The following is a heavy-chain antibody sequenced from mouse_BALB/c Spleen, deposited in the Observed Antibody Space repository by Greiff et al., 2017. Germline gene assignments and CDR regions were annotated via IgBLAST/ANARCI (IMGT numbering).Heavy chain of an antibody. J-gene: IGHJ3*01. D-gene: IGHD2-3*01. CDR2: ISSGGST. V-gene: IGHV5-6-5*01. Sequence: EVQLVESGGGLVKPGGSLKLSCAASGFTFSSYAMSWVRQTPEKRLEWVASISSGGSTYYPDSVKGRFTISRDNARNILYLQMSSLRSEDTAMYYCAREDGYPILAWFAYWGQGTLVTVSA. CDR1: GFTFSSYA. CDR3: AREDGYPILAWFAY.